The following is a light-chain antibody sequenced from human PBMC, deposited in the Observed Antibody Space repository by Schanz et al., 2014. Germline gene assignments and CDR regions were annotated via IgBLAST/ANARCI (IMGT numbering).Light chain of an antibody. J-gene: IGLJ3*02. CDR3: CSYVGGSAV. CDR1: SSDVGGYKY. V-gene: IGLV2-8*01. Sequence: QSALTQPPSASGSPGQSVTISCTGTSSDVGGYKYVSWYQQHPGKAPKLMIYEVTKRPSGVPDRFSGSKSGNTASLTVSGLQAEDEADYYCCSYVGGSAVFGGGTKLTVL. CDR2: EVT.